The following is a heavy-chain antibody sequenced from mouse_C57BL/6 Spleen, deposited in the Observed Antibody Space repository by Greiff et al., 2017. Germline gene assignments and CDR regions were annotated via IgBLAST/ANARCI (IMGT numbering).Heavy chain of an antibody. V-gene: IGHV5-6*01. CDR1: GFTFSSYG. CDR3: ARLTTVFDY. Sequence: EVQLQESGGDLVKPGGSLKLSCAASGFTFSSYGMSWVRQTPDKRLEWVATISSGGSYTYYPDSVKGRFTISRDNAKNTLYLQMSSLKSEDTAMYYCARLTTVFDYWGQGTTLTVSS. J-gene: IGHJ2*01. CDR2: ISSGGSYT. D-gene: IGHD1-1*01.